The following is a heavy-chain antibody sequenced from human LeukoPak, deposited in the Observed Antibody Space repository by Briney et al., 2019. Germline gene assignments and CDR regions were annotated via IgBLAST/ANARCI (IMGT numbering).Heavy chain of an antibody. V-gene: IGHV1-8*01. J-gene: IGHJ4*02. CDR3: ARDLQDYDYVWGSYRPLDY. Sequence: ASVKVSCKASGYTFTSYDINWVRQATGQGLEWMGWMNPNSGNTGYAQKFQGRVTMTRNTSISTAYMELSSLRSEDTAVYYCARDLQDYDYVWGSYRPLDYWGQGTLVTVSS. D-gene: IGHD3-16*02. CDR1: GYTFTSYD. CDR2: MNPNSGNT.